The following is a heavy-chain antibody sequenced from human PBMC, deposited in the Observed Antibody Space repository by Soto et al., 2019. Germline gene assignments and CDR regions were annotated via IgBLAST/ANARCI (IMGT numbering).Heavy chain of an antibody. Sequence: PSETLSLTCTVSGGSISSYSWSWIRQPAGKGLEWIGRIYTSGSTNYNPSLRSRVTTSVDTSKNQFSLKLSSVTAADTAVYYCARVMADYDILTGYSYDAFDIWGQGTMVTVSS. D-gene: IGHD3-9*01. J-gene: IGHJ3*02. CDR3: ARVMADYDILTGYSYDAFDI. CDR2: IYTSGST. CDR1: GGSISSYS. V-gene: IGHV4-4*07.